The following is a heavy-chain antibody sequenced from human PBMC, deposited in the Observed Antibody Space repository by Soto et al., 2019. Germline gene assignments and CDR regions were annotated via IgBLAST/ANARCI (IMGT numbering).Heavy chain of an antibody. CDR3: VKSYYDSSGYYYGY. CDR2: ISSNGGST. J-gene: IGHJ4*02. Sequence: PGGSLRLSCSASGFTFSSYAMHWVRQAPGKGLEYVSAISSNGGSTYYADSVKGRFAISRDNSKNTLYLQMSSLRAEDTAVYYCVKSYYDSSGYYYGYWGQGTLVTVSS. V-gene: IGHV3-64D*06. CDR1: GFTFSSYA. D-gene: IGHD3-22*01.